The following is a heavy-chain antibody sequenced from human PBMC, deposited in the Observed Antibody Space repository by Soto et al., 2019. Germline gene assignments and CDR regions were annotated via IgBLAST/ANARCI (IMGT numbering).Heavy chain of an antibody. V-gene: IGHV4-38-2*01. D-gene: IGHD3-22*01. CDR1: GYSISSGHH. CDR2: IYHGGST. Sequence: KPXETLTLTCSVSGYSISSGHHWGWIRQPPGKGLEWIGSIYHGGSTYFNPSLKSRLTISVETSKSQFSLKLSSVTAADTAVYYCARHADSSSYYYPFDYWGQGTQVTVSS. J-gene: IGHJ4*02. CDR3: ARHADSSSYYYPFDY.